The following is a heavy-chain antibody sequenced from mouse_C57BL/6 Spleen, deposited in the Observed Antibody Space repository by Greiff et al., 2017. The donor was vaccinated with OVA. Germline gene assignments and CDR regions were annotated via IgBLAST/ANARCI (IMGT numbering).Heavy chain of an antibody. D-gene: IGHD2-1*01. Sequence: VQLQQSGAELVMPGASVKLSCKASGYTFTSYWMHWVKQSPGQGLEWIGEIDPSDSYTNYNQKFKGKSTLSVDKSSSTVYMQLSSLASEDSAVYYCARSGNDFDYWGQGTTLTVSS. J-gene: IGHJ2*01. CDR1: GYTFTSYW. CDR2: IDPSDSYT. V-gene: IGHV1-69*01. CDR3: ARSGNDFDY.